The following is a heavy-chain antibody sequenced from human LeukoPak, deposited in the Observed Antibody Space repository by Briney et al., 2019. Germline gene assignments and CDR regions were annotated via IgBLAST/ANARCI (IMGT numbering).Heavy chain of an antibody. D-gene: IGHD3-22*01. Sequence: GESLRLSCVGSGFIFSKYWMAWVRQAPGQGLEWVANIKYDGSETYYVDSVKGRFSISRDNGQNSVYLQMNSLRAEDTAVYYCASTMILVDHFGDWGRGTQVTVSS. CDR3: ASTMILVDHFGD. V-gene: IGHV3-7*01. J-gene: IGHJ4*02. CDR2: IKYDGSET. CDR1: GFIFSKYW.